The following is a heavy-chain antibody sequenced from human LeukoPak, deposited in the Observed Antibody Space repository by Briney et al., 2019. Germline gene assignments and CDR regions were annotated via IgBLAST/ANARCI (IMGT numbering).Heavy chain of an antibody. V-gene: IGHV3-48*01. CDR2: ITSSSSTI. D-gene: IGHD2-15*01. J-gene: IGHJ4*02. Sequence: PGGSLRLSCAASGFTFSSYSMNWVRQAPGKGLEWVSYITSSSSTIYYADSVKGRFTISRDNAKNSLYLQMNSLRAEDTAVYYCARDAYCIGDGCYSSRFNYWGQGTLVAVSS. CDR3: ARDAYCIGDGCYSSRFNY. CDR1: GFTFSSYS.